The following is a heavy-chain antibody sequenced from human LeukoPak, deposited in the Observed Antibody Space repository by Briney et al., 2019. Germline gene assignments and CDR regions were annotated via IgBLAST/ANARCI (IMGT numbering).Heavy chain of an antibody. Sequence: GGSLRLSCAASGVTVSSNYMSWVRQAPGKGLEWVASINHNGNVNYYVDSVKGRFTISRDNAKNSLYLQMSNLRAEDTAVYFCARGGGLDVWGQGATVTVSS. V-gene: IGHV3-7*03. D-gene: IGHD3-16*01. CDR2: INHNGNVN. CDR3: ARGGGLDV. J-gene: IGHJ6*02. CDR1: GVTVSSNY.